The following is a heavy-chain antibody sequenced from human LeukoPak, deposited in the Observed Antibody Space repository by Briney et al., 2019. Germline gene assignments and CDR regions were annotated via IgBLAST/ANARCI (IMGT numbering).Heavy chain of an antibody. CDR1: GYTFTSYG. D-gene: IGHD4-23*01. CDR2: ISAYNGNT. CDR3: ARDYGGNWFDP. V-gene: IGHV1-18*01. J-gene: IGHJ5*02. Sequence: ASVKVSCKASGYTFTSYGISWVRQAPGQGLEWMGWISAYNGNTNYAQKLQGRVTITADKSTSTAYMELSSLRSEDTAVYYCARDYGGNWFDPWGQGTLVTVSS.